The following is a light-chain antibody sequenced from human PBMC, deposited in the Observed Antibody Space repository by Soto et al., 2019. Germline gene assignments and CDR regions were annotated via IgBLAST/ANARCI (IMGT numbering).Light chain of an antibody. Sequence: SYELTQPPSVSVAPGKTARITCGGNNIGSKSVHWYQQKPGQAPVLVIYYDSDRPSGIPERFSGSNSGNTATLTISRVEAGDEADFYCQVWDSSSDQQVFGGGTKLPS. CDR3: QVWDSSSDQQV. J-gene: IGLJ3*02. V-gene: IGLV3-21*04. CDR1: NIGSKS. CDR2: YDS.